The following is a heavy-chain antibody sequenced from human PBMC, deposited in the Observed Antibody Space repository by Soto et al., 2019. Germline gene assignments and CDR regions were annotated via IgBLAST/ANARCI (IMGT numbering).Heavy chain of an antibody. CDR3: ARVIAGARGLFDY. CDR2: IYYSGST. D-gene: IGHD2-15*01. CDR1: GGSISSYY. J-gene: IGHJ4*02. V-gene: IGHV4-59*01. Sequence: SETLSLTCTVSGGSISSYYWSWIRQPPGKGLEWIGYIYYSGSTNYNPSLKSRVTISVDTSKNQFSLELSSVTAADTAVYYRARVIAGARGLFDYWGQGTLVTVSS.